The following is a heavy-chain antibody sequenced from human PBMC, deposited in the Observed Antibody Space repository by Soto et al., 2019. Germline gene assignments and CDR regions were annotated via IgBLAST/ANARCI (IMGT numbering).Heavy chain of an antibody. V-gene: IGHV1-69*13. CDR3: ARSFVVQLASYYYYGMDV. CDR1: GGTFSSYA. J-gene: IGHJ6*02. D-gene: IGHD2-21*01. Sequence: ASVKGSCKASGGTFSSYAISWVRQAPGQGLEWMGGIIPIFGTANYAQKFQGRVTITADESTSTAYMELSSLRSEDTAVYYCARSFVVQLASYYYYGMDVWGQGTTVTVSS. CDR2: IIPIFGTA.